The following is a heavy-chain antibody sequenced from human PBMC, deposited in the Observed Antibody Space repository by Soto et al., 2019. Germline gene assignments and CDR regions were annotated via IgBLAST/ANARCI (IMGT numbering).Heavy chain of an antibody. D-gene: IGHD6-19*01. J-gene: IGHJ4*02. CDR1: GFTFSSYW. CDR3: ASPQQWLGQRGDFDY. Sequence: VQLVESGGGLVQPGGSLRLSCAASGFTFSSYWMSWVRQAPGKGLEWVANIRQDGSDKYYVDSVKGRFTISRDNSKNSLYLQMNSLRVEDTAVYYCASPQQWLGQRGDFDYWGQGTLVTVSS. V-gene: IGHV3-7*05. CDR2: IRQDGSDK.